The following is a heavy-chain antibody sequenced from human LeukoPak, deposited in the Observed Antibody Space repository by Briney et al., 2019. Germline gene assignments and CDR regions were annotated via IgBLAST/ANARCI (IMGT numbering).Heavy chain of an antibody. CDR3: APLLRDGYNFGDTAREPFDY. J-gene: IGHJ4*02. V-gene: IGHV1-69*04. Sequence: GASVKVSCKASGGTFSSYAISWVRQAPGHGREWVGRIIPILGIANYAQKFQGRVTITADNSTSTAYMELSSLRSEDTAVYYCAPLLRDGYNFGDTAREPFDYWGQGTLVTVSS. D-gene: IGHD5-24*01. CDR2: IIPILGIA. CDR1: GGTFSSYA.